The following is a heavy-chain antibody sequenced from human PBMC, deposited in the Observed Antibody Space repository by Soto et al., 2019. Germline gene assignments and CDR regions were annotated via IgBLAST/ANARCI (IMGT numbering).Heavy chain of an antibody. Sequence: SLRLSCAASGFTFSNYGMHWVRQAPGKGLEWVAVIWYDGSNKYYADSVKGRFTISRDSSENTLYLQMNSLRAEDTAVYYCARTPKSSTYYFDYWGQGTLVTVSS. V-gene: IGHV3-33*01. J-gene: IGHJ4*02. CDR3: ARTPKSSTYYFDY. CDR2: IWYDGSNK. CDR1: GFTFSNYG.